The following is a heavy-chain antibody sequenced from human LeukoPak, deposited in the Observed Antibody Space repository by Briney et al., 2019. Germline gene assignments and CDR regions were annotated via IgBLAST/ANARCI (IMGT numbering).Heavy chain of an antibody. Sequence: GASVKVSCKASGYTFTGYYMHWVRQAPGQGLEWMGRINPNSGGTNYAQKFQGRVTMTRDTAISTAYMELSRLRSDDTAVYYCARRGVVVAATSVSYFDYWGQGTLVTVPS. V-gene: IGHV1-2*06. CDR2: INPNSGGT. D-gene: IGHD2-15*01. CDR3: ARRGVVVAATSVSYFDY. J-gene: IGHJ4*02. CDR1: GYTFTGYY.